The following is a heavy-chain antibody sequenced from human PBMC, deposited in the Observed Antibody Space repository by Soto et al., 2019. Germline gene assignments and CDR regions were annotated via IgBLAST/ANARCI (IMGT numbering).Heavy chain of an antibody. CDR1: GFTFSSYA. Sequence: PGGSLRLSCAASGFTFSSYAMSWVRQAPGKGLEWVSAISGSGGSTYYADSVKGRFTISRDNSKNTLYLQMNSLRAEDTAVYYCAKVGRSTVPPGHYYYYMDVWGKGTTVTVSS. D-gene: IGHD4-4*01. CDR3: AKVGRSTVPPGHYYYYMDV. J-gene: IGHJ6*03. V-gene: IGHV3-23*01. CDR2: ISGSGGST.